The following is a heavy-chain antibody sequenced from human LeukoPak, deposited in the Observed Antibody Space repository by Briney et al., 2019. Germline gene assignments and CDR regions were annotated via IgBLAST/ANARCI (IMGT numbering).Heavy chain of an antibody. CDR1: GGSFSGYY. J-gene: IGHJ6*02. CDR2: INHSGST. V-gene: IGHV4-34*01. Sequence: SETRSLTCAVYGGSFSGYYWSWIRQPPGKGLEWIGEINHSGSTNYNPSLKSRVTISVDTSKNQFSLKLSSVTAADTAVYYCARKVFSKWIGYYGMDVWGQGTTVTVSS. CDR3: ARKVFSKWIGYYGMDV. D-gene: IGHD2-2*03.